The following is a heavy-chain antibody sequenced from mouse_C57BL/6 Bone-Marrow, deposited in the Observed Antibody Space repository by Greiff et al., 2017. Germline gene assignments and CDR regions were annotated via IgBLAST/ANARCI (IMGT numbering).Heavy chain of an antibody. J-gene: IGHJ2*01. CDR3: TRDLYYFDY. D-gene: IGHD6-1*01. V-gene: IGHV1-15*01. Sequence: QVQLQQSGAELVRPGASVTLSCKASGYTFTDYEMHWVKQTPVHGLEWIGAIDPETGGTAYNQKFKGKAILTADKSSSTAYMELRSLTSEDSAVYYFTRDLYYFDYWGQGTTLTVSS. CDR1: GYTFTDYE. CDR2: IDPETGGT.